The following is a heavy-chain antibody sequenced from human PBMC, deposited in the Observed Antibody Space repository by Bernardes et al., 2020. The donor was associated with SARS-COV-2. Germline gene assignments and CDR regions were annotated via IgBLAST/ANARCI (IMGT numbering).Heavy chain of an antibody. CDR3: ARDLKRGVEDGYSYGYDYYYYYMDV. J-gene: IGHJ6*03. CDR1: GGSISSYY. CDR2: IYYSGST. Sequence: SETLSLTCTVSGGSISSYYWSWIRQPPGKGLEWIGYIYYSGSTNYNPSLKSRVTISVDTSKNQFSLKLSSVTAADTAVYYCARDLKRGVEDGYSYGYDYYYYYMDVWGKGTTVTVSS. D-gene: IGHD5-18*01. V-gene: IGHV4-59*01.